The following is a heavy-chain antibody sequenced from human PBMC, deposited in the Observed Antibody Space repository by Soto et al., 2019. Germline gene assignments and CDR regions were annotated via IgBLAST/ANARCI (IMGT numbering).Heavy chain of an antibody. D-gene: IGHD3-22*01. CDR3: TRYPDTGGYQFDY. CDR2: IRSKSNNYAI. Sequence: EVQLVESGGGLVQPGGSLKLSCAGSGFAFSGSSVHWVRQASGRGLEWVGRIRSKSNNYAIAYVASVKGRCTISTDDSKNTAYLQMDSLKTEDTAVYYCTRYPDTGGYQFDYWGQGTLVTVSS. V-gene: IGHV3-73*02. CDR1: GFAFSGSS. J-gene: IGHJ4*02.